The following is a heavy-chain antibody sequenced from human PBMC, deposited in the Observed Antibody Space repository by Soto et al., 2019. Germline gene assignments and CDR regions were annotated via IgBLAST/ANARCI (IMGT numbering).Heavy chain of an antibody. D-gene: IGHD5-18*01. CDR2: ITASNGNT. Sequence: EASVKVSCKASGFSFPTYGITWVRQAPGQGLEWMGWITASNGNTHYAQNLQGRVTMTTDTSTSTAYMELWRLSSDDTAVYYCARGNSYGSFWYFDLWGRGTLVTVSS. CDR1: GFSFPTYG. V-gene: IGHV1-18*04. J-gene: IGHJ2*01. CDR3: ARGNSYGSFWYFDL.